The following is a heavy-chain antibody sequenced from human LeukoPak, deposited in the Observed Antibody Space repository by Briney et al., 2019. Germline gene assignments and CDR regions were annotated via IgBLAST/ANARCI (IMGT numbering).Heavy chain of an antibody. Sequence: ASVKVSCKVSGYTLTELSMHWVRQAPGKGLEWMGGFDPEDGGTIYAQKFQGRVTMTEDTSTDTAYMELSSLRSEDTAVYYCATEITMVRGVIITTDYFDYWGQGTLVTVSS. CDR1: GYTLTELS. CDR3: ATEITMVRGVIITTDYFDY. J-gene: IGHJ4*02. CDR2: FDPEDGGT. D-gene: IGHD3-10*01. V-gene: IGHV1-24*01.